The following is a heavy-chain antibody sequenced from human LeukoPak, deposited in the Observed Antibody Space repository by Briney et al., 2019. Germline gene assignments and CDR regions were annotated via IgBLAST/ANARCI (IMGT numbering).Heavy chain of an antibody. CDR3: AREYSSSSGKAFDI. V-gene: IGHV3-30*04. CDR1: GFTFSNYA. CDR2: ISYDGSNK. Sequence: GGSLRLSCAASGFTFSNYAMHWVRQAPGKGLEWVAVISYDGSNKYYTDSVKGRFTISGDSSKNTLYLQMNSLRPEDTAVYYCAREYSSSSGKAFDIWGQGTMVTVSS. D-gene: IGHD6-6*01. J-gene: IGHJ3*02.